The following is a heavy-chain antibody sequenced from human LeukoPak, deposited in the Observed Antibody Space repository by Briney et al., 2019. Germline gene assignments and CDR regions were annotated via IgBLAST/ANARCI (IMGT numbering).Heavy chain of an antibody. D-gene: IGHD6-19*01. J-gene: IGHJ4*02. CDR1: GFTFSSYA. CDR2: ISGSGGST. Sequence: GGSLRLSCAASGFTFSSYAMSWVRQAPGKRLEWVSAISGSGGSTYYADSVKGRFTISRDNSKNTLYLQMNSLRAEDMAVYYCAKGYSSGWYGTFDYWGQGTLVTVSS. V-gene: IGHV3-23*01. CDR3: AKGYSSGWYGTFDY.